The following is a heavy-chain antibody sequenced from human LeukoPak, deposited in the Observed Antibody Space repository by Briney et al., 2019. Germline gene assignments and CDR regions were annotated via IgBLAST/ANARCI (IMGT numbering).Heavy chain of an antibody. CDR1: GFTFSSYS. V-gene: IGHV3-48*01. D-gene: IGHD1-26*01. J-gene: IGHJ6*03. CDR2: ISSSSSTI. Sequence: GGSLRLSCAASGFTFSSYSMNWVRQAPGKGLEWVSYISSSSSTIYYADSVKGRFTISRDNAKNSLYLQMNSLRAEDTAVYYCARTGGGSYYYSNYYYYMDVWGKGTTVTVSS. CDR3: ARTGGGSYYYSNYYYYMDV.